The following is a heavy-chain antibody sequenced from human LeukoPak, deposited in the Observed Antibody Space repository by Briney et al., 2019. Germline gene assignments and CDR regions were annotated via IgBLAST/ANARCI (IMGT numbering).Heavy chain of an antibody. D-gene: IGHD6-19*01. CDR2: MNSNIGNT. Sequence: GGSVTVSCTASGYTFTACDINWVRQAAGQGREWMGWMNSNIGNTGYGQIFQGRITITRDISIGTAYMELSNLTSEDTAIYYCTRGSSGRRDNWGQGTLVTVSA. V-gene: IGHV1-8*01. CDR3: TRGSSGRRDN. J-gene: IGHJ4*02. CDR1: GYTFTACD.